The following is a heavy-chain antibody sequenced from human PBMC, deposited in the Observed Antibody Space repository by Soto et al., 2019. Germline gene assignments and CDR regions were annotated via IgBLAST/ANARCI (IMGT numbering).Heavy chain of an antibody. V-gene: IGHV4-39*01. CDR1: GGSISSSSYY. Sequence: QLQLQESGPGLVKPSETLSLTCTVSGGSISSSSYYWGWIRQPPGKGLEWIGSIYYSGSTYYNPSLKSRVTISVDTSKNQFSLKLSSVTAADTAVYYCASLSSLGGAYMDVWGKGTTVTVSS. D-gene: IGHD1-26*01. J-gene: IGHJ6*03. CDR3: ASLSSLGGAYMDV. CDR2: IYYSGST.